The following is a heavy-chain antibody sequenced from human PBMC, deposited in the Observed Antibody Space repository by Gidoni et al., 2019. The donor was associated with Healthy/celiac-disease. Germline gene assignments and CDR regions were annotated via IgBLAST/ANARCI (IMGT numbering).Heavy chain of an antibody. CDR3: AADTGVSDSSSSLGRIYYYYYYMDV. J-gene: IGHJ6*03. CDR1: GFTFTSSA. D-gene: IGHD6-6*01. CDR2: IVVGSGNT. Sequence: QMQLVQSGPEVKKPGTSVKVSCKASGFTFTSSAVQWVRQARGQRLEWIGWIVVGSGNTNYAQKFQERVTITRDMSTSTAYMELSSLRSEDTAVYYCAADTGVSDSSSSLGRIYYYYYYMDVWGKGTTVTVSS. V-gene: IGHV1-58*01.